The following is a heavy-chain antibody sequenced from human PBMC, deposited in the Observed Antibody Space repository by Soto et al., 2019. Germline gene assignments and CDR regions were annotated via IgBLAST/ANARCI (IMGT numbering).Heavy chain of an antibody. J-gene: IGHJ4*02. CDR1: GFTFSSYA. CDR2: ISGSGGST. Sequence: GGSLIISWTASGFTFSSYAMSWVRQAPGKGLEWVSAISGSGGSTYYADSVKGRFTISRDNSKNTLYLQMNSLRAEDTAVYYCAKASNDFWSGYSDYWGQGTLVTVSS. D-gene: IGHD3-3*01. CDR3: AKASNDFWSGYSDY. V-gene: IGHV3-23*01.